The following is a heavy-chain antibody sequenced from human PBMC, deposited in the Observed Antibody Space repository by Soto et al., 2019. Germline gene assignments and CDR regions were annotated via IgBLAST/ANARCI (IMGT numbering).Heavy chain of an antibody. V-gene: IGHV1-18*01. CDR1: GYTFTSYG. D-gene: IGHD1-1*01. Sequence: QVHLVQSGDEGKKPGASVKVSCKCSGYTFTSYGITWVRQAPGQGLEWMGWISAHNGNTDYAQKLQGRVTVTRDTSTSTAYMELRSLRSDDTAVYYCARGRYGDYWGQGALVTVSS. J-gene: IGHJ4*02. CDR3: ARGRYGDY. CDR2: ISAHNGNT.